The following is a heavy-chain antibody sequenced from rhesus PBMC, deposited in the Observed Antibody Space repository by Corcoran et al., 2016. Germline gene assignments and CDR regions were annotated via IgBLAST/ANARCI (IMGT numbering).Heavy chain of an antibody. J-gene: IGHJ4*01. V-gene: IGHV1-111*02. CDR3: AKGVRQLENLYY. D-gene: IGHD6-25*01. CDR1: GYTFTDYY. CDR2: VDPEDGEA. Sequence: EVQLVQSGAEVKKPGASVTISCKASGYTFTDYYLHWVRQAPGKGLEWMGRVDPEDGEAIHAQKFQDRVTITAETSTDTAYMERSSLRSEDTAVYYCAKGVRQLENLYYWGQGVLVTVSS.